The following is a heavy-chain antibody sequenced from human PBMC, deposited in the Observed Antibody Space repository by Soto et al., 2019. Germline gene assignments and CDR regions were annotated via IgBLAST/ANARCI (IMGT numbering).Heavy chain of an antibody. CDR3: AGEIRDWFDP. CDR1: GGSISSYY. J-gene: IGHJ5*02. CDR2: IYYSGST. Sequence: SQTLSLTCTVSGGSISSYYWSWIRQPPGKGLEWIGYIYYSGSTNYNPSLKSRVTISVDTSKNQFSLKLSSVTAADTAVYYCAGEIRDWFDPWGQGTLVTVSS. V-gene: IGHV4-59*01. D-gene: IGHD3-10*01.